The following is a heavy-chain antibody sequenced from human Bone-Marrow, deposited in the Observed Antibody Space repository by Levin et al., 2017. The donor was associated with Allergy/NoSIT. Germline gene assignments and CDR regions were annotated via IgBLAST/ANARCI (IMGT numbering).Heavy chain of an antibody. CDR3: ARDAFIAAAGSSHYYGMDV. CDR2: IYHSGNT. CDR1: GGSISTTNW. Sequence: SETLSLTCAVSGGSISTTNWWNWVRQPPGKGLEWIGEIYHSGNTNYNPSLKSRATISVDKSKNQFSLRLSAVTAADTAVYYCARDAFIAAAGSSHYYGMDVWGQGTTVTVSS. V-gene: IGHV4-4*02. D-gene: IGHD6-13*01. J-gene: IGHJ6*02.